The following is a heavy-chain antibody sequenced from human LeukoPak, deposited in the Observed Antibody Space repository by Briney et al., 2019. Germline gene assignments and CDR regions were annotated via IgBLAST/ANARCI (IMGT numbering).Heavy chain of an antibody. CDR2: IIPILGIA. J-gene: IGHJ5*02. CDR3: ARARGDYGSGSYYPDTYNWFDP. Sequence: SVKLSCKAAGGTFSSYAISWVRQAPGQGLEWVGRIIPILGIANYAQKFQGRVTITADKSTSTAYMELSSLRSQDTAVYYCARARGDYGSGSYYPDTYNWFDPWGQATLVTVPS. D-gene: IGHD3-10*01. CDR1: GGTFSSYA. V-gene: IGHV1-69*04.